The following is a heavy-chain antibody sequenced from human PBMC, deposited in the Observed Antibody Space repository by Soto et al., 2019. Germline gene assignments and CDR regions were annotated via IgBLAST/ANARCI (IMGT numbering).Heavy chain of an antibody. CDR3: AREGSTLGGRVVDY. CDR1: GFTFISYS. D-gene: IGHD3-16*01. J-gene: IGHJ4*02. V-gene: IGHV3-21*01. Sequence: EVQLVESGGGLGKPGGSLRLSCAASGFTFISYSMNWVRQAPGKGLEWVSSISSSSSYIYYADSVKGRFTISRDNAKNSLYLQMKTLRAEDTAVYYCAREGSTLGGRVVDYWGQGNLVTVAS. CDR2: ISSSSSYI.